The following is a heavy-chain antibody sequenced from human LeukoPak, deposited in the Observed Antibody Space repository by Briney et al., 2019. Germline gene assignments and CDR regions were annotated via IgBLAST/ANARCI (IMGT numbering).Heavy chain of an antibody. J-gene: IGHJ4*02. Sequence: GATVKVSCKASGYTFIRYYIHWVRQAPGQGLEWMGWMNPNSGNTGYAQKFQGRVTMTRNTSISTAYMELSSLRSEDTAVYYCARGRGDYGGNSEIDYWGQGTLVTVSS. V-gene: IGHV1-8*01. CDR1: GYTFIRYY. D-gene: IGHD4-23*01. CDR3: ARGRGDYGGNSEIDY. CDR2: MNPNSGNT.